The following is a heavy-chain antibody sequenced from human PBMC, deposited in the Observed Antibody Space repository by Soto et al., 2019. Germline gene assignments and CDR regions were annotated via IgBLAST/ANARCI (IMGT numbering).Heavy chain of an antibody. Sequence: GPGPLPASETLSLTCAVSGGSISSSQWWNWVRQPPGKGLEWIGEIYHSGSTTYNPSLKSRVTISVDKSKNQFSLRLTSVTAADTAVYYCARENKEASYNWLDPWGQGTPVTVSS. D-gene: IGHD6-6*01. V-gene: IGHV4-4*02. CDR1: GGSISSSQW. CDR2: IYHSGST. J-gene: IGHJ5*02. CDR3: ARENKEASYNWLDP.